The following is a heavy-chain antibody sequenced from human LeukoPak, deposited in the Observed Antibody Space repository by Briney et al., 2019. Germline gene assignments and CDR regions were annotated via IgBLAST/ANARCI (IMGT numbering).Heavy chain of an antibody. J-gene: IGHJ4*02. Sequence: SVKVSCKASGGTFSSYAISGVRQAPGQGLEWMGRIIPILGIANYAQKFQGRVTITADKSTSTAYMELSSLRSEDTAVYYCARLRYSYGYYYWGQGTLVTVSS. CDR1: GGTFSSYA. CDR3: ARLRYSYGYYY. D-gene: IGHD5-18*01. CDR2: IIPILGIA. V-gene: IGHV1-69*04.